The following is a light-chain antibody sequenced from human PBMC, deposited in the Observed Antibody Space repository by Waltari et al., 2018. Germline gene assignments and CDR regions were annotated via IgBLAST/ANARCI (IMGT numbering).Light chain of an antibody. CDR1: QSVLYNSNNKNY. J-gene: IGKJ1*01. V-gene: IGKV4-1*01. Sequence: DIVMTQSPNSLAVSLGERATINCKSSQSVLYNSNNKNYLALYQQKPGKPPKLLIYWASTRESGVPDRFSGSGSGTDFTLSISSLQAEDVAVYYCQQHYISRTFGQGTRVEIK. CDR2: WAS. CDR3: QQHYISRT.